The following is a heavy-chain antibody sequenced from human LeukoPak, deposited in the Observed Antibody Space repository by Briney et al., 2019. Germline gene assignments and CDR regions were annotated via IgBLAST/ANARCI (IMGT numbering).Heavy chain of an antibody. CDR2: ISHSGST. CDR1: GGSISSYY. D-gene: IGHD4-17*01. Sequence: KPSETLSLTCTVSGGSISSYYWSWIRQPPGEGLEWIGYISHSGSTKYNSSLESRAIISSDTSKNQSSLKLSSVTAADTALYYCARLRDGDYGGYFDYWGQGTLVTASS. V-gene: IGHV4-59*08. CDR3: ARLRDGDYGGYFDY. J-gene: IGHJ4*02.